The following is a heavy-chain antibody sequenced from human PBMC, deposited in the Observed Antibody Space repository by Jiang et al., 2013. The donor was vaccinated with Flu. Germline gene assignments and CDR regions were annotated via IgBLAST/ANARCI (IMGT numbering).Heavy chain of an antibody. Sequence: GPGLVKPSQTLSLTCTVSGGSISSGSYYWTWTRQPAGKEVEWIGRVDTSGGTSYNPSLKSRVTISVDTSKNQFSLRLNSVTDADTAVYYCTRRGVAQKYWYFDLWGRGTLVTVSS. J-gene: IGHJ2*01. CDR2: VDTSGGT. CDR1: GGSISSGSYY. CDR3: TRRGVAQKYWYFDL. V-gene: IGHV4-61*02.